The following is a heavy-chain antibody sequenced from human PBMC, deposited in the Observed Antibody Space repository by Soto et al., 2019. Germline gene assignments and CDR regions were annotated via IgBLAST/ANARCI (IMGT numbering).Heavy chain of an antibody. D-gene: IGHD2-8*01. Sequence: TLLISCTVYGTSLSSYYWFWIRQPPGKGLEWIANIHYGGTTKCNPSLASRVTLSVDTSKNQFYLKMTSVTAADRSMYFCARYNSYAIDYWGSGTLVTVS. J-gene: IGHJ4*01. CDR3: ARYNSYAIDY. V-gene: IGHV4-59*01. CDR2: IHYGGTT. CDR1: GTSLSSYY.